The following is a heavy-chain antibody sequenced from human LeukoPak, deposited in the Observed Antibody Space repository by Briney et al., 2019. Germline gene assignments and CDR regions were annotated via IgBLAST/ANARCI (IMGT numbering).Heavy chain of an antibody. J-gene: IGHJ1*01. CDR3: ARGSSGWIGFQH. V-gene: IGHV1-2*02. CDR1: GYTFTSNY. Sequence: GASVKVSCKAFGYTFTSNYMHWVRQAPGQGLEWMGWINPNSGGTNYAQKFQGRVTMTRDTSISTAYMELSRLRSDDTAVYYCARGSSGWIGFQHWGQGTLVTVSS. D-gene: IGHD6-19*01. CDR2: INPNSGGT.